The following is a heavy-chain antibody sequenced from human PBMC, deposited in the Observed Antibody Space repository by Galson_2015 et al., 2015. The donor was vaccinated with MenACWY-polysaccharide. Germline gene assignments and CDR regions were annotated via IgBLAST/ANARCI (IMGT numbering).Heavy chain of an antibody. CDR1: GYKFSSYD. CDR2: MNPNSGTT. CDR3: TRIIAHKHTFVAS. Sequence: SVKVSCKASGYKFSSYDINWVRQASGQGLEWMGWMNPNSGTTGYAQRFQGRVAMTRDTATSTAYMELRMLRYDDTAVYYCTRIIAHKHTFVASWGQGTLVSVS. D-gene: IGHD2-21*01. J-gene: IGHJ4*02. V-gene: IGHV1-8*01.